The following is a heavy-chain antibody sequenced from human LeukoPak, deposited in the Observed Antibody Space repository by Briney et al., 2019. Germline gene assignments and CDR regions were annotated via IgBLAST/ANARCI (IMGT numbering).Heavy chain of an antibody. CDR1: GYTFTDYY. CDR2: INPNSGGT. V-gene: IGHV1-2*04. Sequence: GASVKVSCKASGYTFTDYYIDWVRQAPGQGLEWMGWINPNSGGTNYAQKFQGWVTMTRDTSISTAYMEVSRLRSDDTAVYYCARDEVNWNDEATHYGMDVWGQGTTVSVSS. J-gene: IGHJ6*02. CDR3: ARDEVNWNDEATHYGMDV. D-gene: IGHD1-1*01.